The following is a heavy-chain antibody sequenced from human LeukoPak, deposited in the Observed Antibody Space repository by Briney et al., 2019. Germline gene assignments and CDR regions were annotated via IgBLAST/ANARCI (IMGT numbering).Heavy chain of an antibody. CDR1: GFTFSSYG. Sequence: PGGSLRLSCAASGFTFSSYGMNWVRQAPGKGLEWVALISYDGSDKIYTDSVKGRFTISRDNSESTLYLQMDSLRGDDAAVYYCAKAVGRISWSFDYWGQGALVTVSS. CDR3: AKAVGRISWSFDY. J-gene: IGHJ4*02. V-gene: IGHV3-30*18. D-gene: IGHD6-13*01. CDR2: ISYDGSDK.